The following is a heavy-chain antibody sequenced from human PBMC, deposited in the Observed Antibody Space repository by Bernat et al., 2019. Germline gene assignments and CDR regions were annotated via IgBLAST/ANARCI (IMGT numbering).Heavy chain of an antibody. V-gene: IGHV3-23*04. J-gene: IGHJ3*02. Sequence: VQLVESGGVVVQPGRSLRLSCAASGFTFSSYAMSWVRQAPGKGLEWVSAISGSGGSTYYADSVKGRFTISRDNSKNTLYLQMNSLRAEDTAVYYCATRRAYSGSLYAFAIWSQGTMVTLS. D-gene: IGHD1-26*01. CDR3: ATRRAYSGSLYAFAI. CDR2: ISGSGGST. CDR1: GFTFSSYA.